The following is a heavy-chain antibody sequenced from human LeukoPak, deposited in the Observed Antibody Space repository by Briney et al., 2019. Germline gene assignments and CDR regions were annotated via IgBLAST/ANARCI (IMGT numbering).Heavy chain of an antibody. V-gene: IGHV4-61*02. D-gene: IGHD6-13*01. CDR3: ARLGYSSSWYCDY. CDR2: IYTSGST. Sequence: PSETLSLTCSVSGDSISSGGYYWSWIRQPAGKGLEWIGRIYTSGSTNYNPSLKSRVTMSVDTSKNQFSLKLSSVTAADTAVYYCARLGYSSSWYCDYWGQGTLVTVSS. J-gene: IGHJ4*02. CDR1: GDSISSGGYY.